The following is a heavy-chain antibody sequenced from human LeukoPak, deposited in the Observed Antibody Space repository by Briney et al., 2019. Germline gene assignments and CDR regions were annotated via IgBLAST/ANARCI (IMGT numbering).Heavy chain of an antibody. Sequence: PGGSLRLSCAASGFTFSSYSMNWVRQAPGKGLEWVSYISSSSSIIYYADSVRGRFTISRDNAKNSLYLQMNSLRDEDTAVYYCAREVVAVARYGMDVWGQGTTVTVSS. CDR1: GFTFSSYS. CDR3: AREVVAVARYGMDV. CDR2: ISSSSSII. V-gene: IGHV3-48*02. D-gene: IGHD6-19*01. J-gene: IGHJ6*02.